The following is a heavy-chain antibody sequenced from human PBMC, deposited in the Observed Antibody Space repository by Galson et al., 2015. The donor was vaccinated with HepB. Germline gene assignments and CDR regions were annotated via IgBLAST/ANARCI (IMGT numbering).Heavy chain of an antibody. CDR1: GFTFSSYG. J-gene: IGHJ3*02. CDR3: AKDPLSGRTYDSRFGASFDI. D-gene: IGHD3-22*01. CDR2: TSYDGSDK. V-gene: IGHV3-30*18. Sequence: SLRLSCAASGFTFSSYGMHWVRQAPGKGLEWVAVTSYDGSDKYYADSVKGRFTISRDNSKNTLYLQMNSLRAEDTAVYYCAKDPLSGRTYDSRFGASFDIWGQGTMVTVSS.